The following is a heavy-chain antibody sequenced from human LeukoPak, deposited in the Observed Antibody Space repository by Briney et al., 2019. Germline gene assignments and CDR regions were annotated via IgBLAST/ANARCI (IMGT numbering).Heavy chain of an antibody. V-gene: IGHV1-18*01. D-gene: IGHD6-19*01. CDR3: AVDSSGWYYFDY. CDR2: ISAYNGNT. CDR1: GYTFTSYG. Sequence: ASVEVSCKASGYTFTSYGISWVRQAPGQGLEWMGWISAYNGNTNYAQKLQGRVTMTTDTSTSTAYMELSRLRSDDTAVYYCAVDSSGWYYFDYWGQGTLVTVSS. J-gene: IGHJ4*02.